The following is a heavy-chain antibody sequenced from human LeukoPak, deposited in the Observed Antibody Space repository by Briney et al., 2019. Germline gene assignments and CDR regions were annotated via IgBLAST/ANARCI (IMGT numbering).Heavy chain of an antibody. CDR3: ASAREYCGSAECYDYFQY. Sequence: GGSLRLSCAVSGFTVSSNYMSWVRQAPGKGLEWVSVIYRSGSTDYADSVKGRFTISRDNSMNTLNLQMNSLRAEDTALYYCASAREYCGSAECYDYFQYWGQGTLVTVSS. D-gene: IGHD2-21*01. CDR1: GFTVSSNY. CDR2: IYRSGST. V-gene: IGHV3-66*01. J-gene: IGHJ1*01.